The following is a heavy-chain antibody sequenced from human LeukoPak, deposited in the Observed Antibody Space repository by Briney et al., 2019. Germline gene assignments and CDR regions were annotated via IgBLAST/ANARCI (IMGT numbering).Heavy chain of an antibody. J-gene: IGHJ4*02. D-gene: IGHD3-16*02. V-gene: IGHV4-4*02. CDR3: ARLFGGVIALDY. CDR1: GGSISSSNR. CDR2: IYRSGST. Sequence: PSGTLSLTCAVSGGSISSSNRWSWVRQPPGKGLEWIGEIYRSGSTNYNPSLKSRVTISVDKSKNQFSLKLSSVTAADTALYYCARLFGGVIALDYWGQGTLVTVSS.